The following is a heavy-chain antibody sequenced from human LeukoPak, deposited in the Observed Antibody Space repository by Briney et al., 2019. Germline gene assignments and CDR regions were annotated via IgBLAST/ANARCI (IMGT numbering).Heavy chain of an antibody. D-gene: IGHD3-3*01. CDR3: PRGLSVLRFLEWLLGFDP. J-gene: IGHJ5*02. CDR1: GGSFSGYY. Sequence: SETLSLTCAVYGGSFSGYYWSWIRQPPGKGLEWIGEINHSGSTNYNPSLKSRVTISVDTSKNQFSLKLSSVTAADRAWYYCPRGLSVLRFLEWLLGFDPWGQGTLVTVSS. CDR2: INHSGST. V-gene: IGHV4-34*01.